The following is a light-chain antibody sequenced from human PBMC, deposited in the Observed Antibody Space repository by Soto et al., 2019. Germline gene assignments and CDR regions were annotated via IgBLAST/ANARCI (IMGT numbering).Light chain of an antibody. J-gene: IGKJ1*01. Sequence: DIQMTQSPSSLSASVGDRVTITCRASQSISSYLNWYQQKPGKVTKLLIYAASSLQSGVPSRFSGTEPVSDFTLTISSLQPDDFATYYCEQSYSTPQSFGQGTEVEIK. CDR3: EQSYSTPQS. V-gene: IGKV1-39*01. CDR2: AAS. CDR1: QSISSY.